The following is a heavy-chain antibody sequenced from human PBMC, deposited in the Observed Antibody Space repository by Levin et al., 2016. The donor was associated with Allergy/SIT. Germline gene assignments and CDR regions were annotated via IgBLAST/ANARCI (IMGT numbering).Heavy chain of an antibody. CDR3: ARDGEVVAATYIDY. J-gene: IGHJ4*02. Sequence: WVRQAPGQGLEWMGWINPNSGGTNYAQKFQGRVTMTRDTSISTAYMELSRLRSDDTAVYYCARDGEVVAATYIDYWGQGTLVTVSS. CDR2: INPNSGGT. V-gene: IGHV1-2*02. D-gene: IGHD2-15*01.